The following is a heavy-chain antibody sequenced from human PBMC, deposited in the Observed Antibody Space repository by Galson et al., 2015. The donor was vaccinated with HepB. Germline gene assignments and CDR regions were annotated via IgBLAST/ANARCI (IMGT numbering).Heavy chain of an antibody. D-gene: IGHD3-10*01. J-gene: IGHJ6*02. Sequence: SVKVSCKASGGTFSSYGISWVRQAPGQGLECMGRIIPIFGITNYAQRFQGRVTITADKSTSTAYMELSSLRSEDTAVYYCAGGLRVRGNNNSAMDVWGQGTTVTVSS. V-gene: IGHV1-69*04. CDR3: AGGLRVRGNNNSAMDV. CDR1: GGTFSSYG. CDR2: IIPIFGIT.